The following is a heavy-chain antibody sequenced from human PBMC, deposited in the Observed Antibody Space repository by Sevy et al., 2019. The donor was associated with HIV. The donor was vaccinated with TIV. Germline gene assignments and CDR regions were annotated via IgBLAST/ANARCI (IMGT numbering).Heavy chain of an antibody. Sequence: ASVNVSCKASGYTFTSYDINWVRQATGQGLEWMGWMNPSSGNTGYAQKFQGRVTMTRNTSISTAYMELSSLRCEDTAVDYCAGGKVLYSSVYYYDGRDVWGQGTTVTVSS. CDR2: MNPSSGNT. CDR3: AGGKVLYSSVYYYDGRDV. J-gene: IGHJ6*02. D-gene: IGHD6-13*01. CDR1: GYTFTSYD. V-gene: IGHV1-8*01.